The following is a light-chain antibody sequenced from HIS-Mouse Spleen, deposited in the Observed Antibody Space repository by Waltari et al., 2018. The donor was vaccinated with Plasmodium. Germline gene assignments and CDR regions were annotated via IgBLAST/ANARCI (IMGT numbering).Light chain of an antibody. CDR2: LGS. Sequence: DIVMTQSPLSLPVTPGEPASISCRSSQSLLHSNGYNYLDWYLQKPGQSPQLLNYLGSNRASGVPDRFSGSGSGTDFRLKISSVEAEDVGVYYCMQALQTPLYTFGQGTKLEIK. J-gene: IGKJ2*01. CDR3: MQALQTPLYT. CDR1: QSLLHSNGYNY. V-gene: IGKV2-28*01.